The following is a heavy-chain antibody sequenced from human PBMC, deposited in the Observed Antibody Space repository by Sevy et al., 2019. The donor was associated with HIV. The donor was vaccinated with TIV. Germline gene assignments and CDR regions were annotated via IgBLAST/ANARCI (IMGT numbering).Heavy chain of an antibody. CDR3: ARCRSPYGDYTTGSFDY. Sequence: SETLSLTCTVSGGSVSTDSYYWSWIRQPPGKGLEWIGYLFYSGSTNYNPSLKSRVTISLDTSQNQFSLKLSSVTAADTAVYYCARCRSPYGDYTTGSFDYWGQGALVTVSS. CDR2: LFYSGST. CDR1: GGSVSTDSYY. V-gene: IGHV4-61*01. J-gene: IGHJ4*02. D-gene: IGHD4-17*01.